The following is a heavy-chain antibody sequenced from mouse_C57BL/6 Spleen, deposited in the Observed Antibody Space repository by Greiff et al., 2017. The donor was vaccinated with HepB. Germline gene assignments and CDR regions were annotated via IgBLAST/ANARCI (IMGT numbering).Heavy chain of an antibody. CDR2: IYPGDGDT. CDR3: ARTGGYPYFDY. D-gene: IGHD2-14*01. CDR1: GYAFSSSW. V-gene: IGHV1-82*01. J-gene: IGHJ2*01. Sequence: VQLQQSGPELVKPGASVKISCKASGYAFSSSWMNWVKQRPGKGLEWIGRIYPGDGDTNYNGKFKGKATLTADKSSSTAYMQLSSLTSEDSAVYFCARTGGYPYFDYWGQGTTRTVAS.